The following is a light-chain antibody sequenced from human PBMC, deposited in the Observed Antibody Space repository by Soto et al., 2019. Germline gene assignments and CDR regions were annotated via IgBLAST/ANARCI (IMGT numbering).Light chain of an antibody. J-gene: IGLJ7*01. V-gene: IGLV1-44*01. CDR2: NNN. Sequence: QSVLTQPTSASGTPGQRVTISCSGSSSNIGSNTVNWYQQLPGTAPKLLIYNNNQRPSGVPDRFSGSKSGTSASLAISGLQSEDEADYYCAAWDDSLNGLVFGPGTQLTVL. CDR1: SSNIGSNT. CDR3: AAWDDSLNGLV.